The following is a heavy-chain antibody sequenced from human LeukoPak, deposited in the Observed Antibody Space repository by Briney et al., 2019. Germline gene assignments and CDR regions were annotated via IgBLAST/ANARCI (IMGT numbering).Heavy chain of an antibody. J-gene: IGHJ6*04. V-gene: IGHV3-23*01. CDR3: AELGITMIGGV. CDR1: GFTFSSSA. Sequence: GGSLRLSCAASGFTFSSSAMSWVRQAPGKGLEWVSTISGSGSGSSTYYADSVKGRFTISRDNSKNTLYLHVNSLRPEDTAVYYCAELGITMIGGVWGKGTTVTISS. CDR2: ISGSGSGSST. D-gene: IGHD3-10*02.